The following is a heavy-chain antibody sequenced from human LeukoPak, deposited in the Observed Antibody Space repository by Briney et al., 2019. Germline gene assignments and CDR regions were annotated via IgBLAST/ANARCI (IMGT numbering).Heavy chain of an antibody. CDR3: ARVALLNLLTRHHGYFDL. CDR2: IYTSGST. Sequence: PSQTLSLTCTVSGGSISSGSYYWSWIRQPAGKGLEWIGRIYTSGSTNYNPSLKSRVAISVDTSKNQFSLKLSSVTAADTAVYYCARVALLNLLTRHHGYFDLWGRGTLVTVSS. J-gene: IGHJ2*01. V-gene: IGHV4-61*02. D-gene: IGHD3-9*01. CDR1: GGSISSGSYY.